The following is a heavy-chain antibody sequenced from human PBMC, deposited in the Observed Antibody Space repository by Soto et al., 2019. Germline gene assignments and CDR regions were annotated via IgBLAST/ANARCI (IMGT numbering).Heavy chain of an antibody. CDR1: GFNVSAYT. Sequence: QVKLVESGGGVVQPGRSLRLSCAASGFNVSAYTMHWVRQAPGKGLEWVAVISSDGNHKYYTDSVKGRFTIARDTSTNTLYLQMNRLRAEDTAVYYCARWEQPLFDYCGQGTLVTVSS. CDR2: ISSDGNHK. CDR3: ARWEQPLFDY. D-gene: IGHD1-26*01. V-gene: IGHV3-30-3*01. J-gene: IGHJ4*02.